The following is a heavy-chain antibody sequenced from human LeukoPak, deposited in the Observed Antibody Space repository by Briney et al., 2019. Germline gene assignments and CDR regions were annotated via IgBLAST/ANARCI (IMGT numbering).Heavy chain of an antibody. V-gene: IGHV4-59*12. CDR1: GGSISSYY. Sequence: SETLSLTCTVSGGSISSYYWSWLRQPPGKGLEWIGYIYYSGSTYYNPSLKSRVTISVDTSKNQFSLKLSSVTAADTAVYYCARAYITLGYCSGGSCFDAFDIWGQGTMVTVSS. CDR2: IYYSGST. CDR3: ARAYITLGYCSGGSCFDAFDI. J-gene: IGHJ3*02. D-gene: IGHD2-15*01.